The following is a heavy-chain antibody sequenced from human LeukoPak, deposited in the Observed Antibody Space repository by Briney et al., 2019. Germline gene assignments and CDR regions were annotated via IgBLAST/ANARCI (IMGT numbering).Heavy chain of an antibody. Sequence: SETLSLTCTVSGGSISSYYWSWIRQPPGKGLEWIGYIYYSGSTNYNPSLKSRVTISVDTSKNQFSLKLSSVTAADTAVYYCARGALGYCSSTSCYSGGGYYYYYMDVWGKGTTVTVSS. J-gene: IGHJ6*03. CDR1: GGSISSYY. D-gene: IGHD2-2*02. V-gene: IGHV4-59*12. CDR2: IYYSGST. CDR3: ARGALGYCSSTSCYSGGGYYYYYMDV.